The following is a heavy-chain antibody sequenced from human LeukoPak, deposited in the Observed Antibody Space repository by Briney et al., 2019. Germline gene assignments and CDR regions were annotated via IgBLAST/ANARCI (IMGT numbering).Heavy chain of an antibody. D-gene: IGHD1-26*01. V-gene: IGHV3-74*01. Sequence: GGSLRLSCAASGFTFSSYWMHWVRQAPGKGLVWVSRINSDGSSTSYADSVKGRYTVSRDNAKNTLYLQMNSLRAEDTAVYYCARATGSYYSLGYWGQGTLVTVSS. CDR2: INSDGSST. J-gene: IGHJ4*02. CDR1: GFTFSSYW. CDR3: ARATGSYYSLGY.